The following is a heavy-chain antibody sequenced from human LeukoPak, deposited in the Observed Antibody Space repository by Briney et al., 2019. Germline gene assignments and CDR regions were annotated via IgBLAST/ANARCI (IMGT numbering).Heavy chain of an antibody. V-gene: IGHV3-23*01. CDR3: AKPMAAPGLFDY. CDR2: ISASGGST. Sequence: GGSLRLSCAASGFTFSIYAMTWVRQAPGEGLEWVSTISASGGSTYHADSVKGRFTISRDNSKNTLYLQMNSLRAEDTALYYCAKPMAAPGLFDYWGQGTLVTVSS. D-gene: IGHD6-13*01. CDR1: GFTFSIYA. J-gene: IGHJ4*02.